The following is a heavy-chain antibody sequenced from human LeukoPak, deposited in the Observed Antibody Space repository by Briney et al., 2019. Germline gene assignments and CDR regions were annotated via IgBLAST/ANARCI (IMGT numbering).Heavy chain of an antibody. CDR1: GGSVNSGNYD. D-gene: IGHD3-22*01. J-gene: IGHJ4*02. CDR2: IYYSGST. CDR3: ARLDYYDSSGYYDY. V-gene: IGHV4-30-4*08. Sequence: SETLSLTCTVSGGSVNSGNYDWTWIRQPAGKGLEWIGYIYYSGSTYYNPSLKSRVTISVDTSKNQFSLKLSSVTAADTAVYYCARLDYYDSSGYYDYWGQGTLVTVSS.